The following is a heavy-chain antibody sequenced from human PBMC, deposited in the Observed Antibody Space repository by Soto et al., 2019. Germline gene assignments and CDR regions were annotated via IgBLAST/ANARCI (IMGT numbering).Heavy chain of an antibody. J-gene: IGHJ2*01. V-gene: IGHV3-48*03. CDR1: GFTVSSYE. CDR2: ISSSGATI. D-gene: IGHD4-17*01. Sequence: EVQLVESGGGLLQPGGSQRLSCVASGFTVSSYEMNWVRQAPGKGLEWVSYISSSGATIYYADSVKGRFTISRDDAKNSLYLQMNSLRAEDTAVYYCARDIGHDYGGNLAGYFDLWGRGTLVTVSS. CDR3: ARDIGHDYGGNLAGYFDL.